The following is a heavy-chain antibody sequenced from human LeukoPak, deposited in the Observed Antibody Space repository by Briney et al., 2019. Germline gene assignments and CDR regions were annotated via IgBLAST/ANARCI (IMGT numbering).Heavy chain of an antibody. Sequence: SETLSLTCTVSDDSIKSHFWTWIRQPPGKGLEWIGYVYYSGSGSSNPSLKSRLTMSVDTSKSQFYLNLNSVTTADTAMYYCARGSRRHYGGSGYYFGEFDYWGQGILVTVSS. CDR3: ARGSRRHYGGSGYYFGEFDY. CDR1: DDSIKSHF. CDR2: VYYSGSG. V-gene: IGHV4-59*11. D-gene: IGHD3-22*01. J-gene: IGHJ4*02.